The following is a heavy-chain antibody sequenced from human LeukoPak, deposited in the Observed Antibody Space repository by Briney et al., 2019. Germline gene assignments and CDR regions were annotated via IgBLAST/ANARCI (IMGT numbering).Heavy chain of an antibody. CDR3: ARARVFSRDAFDI. J-gene: IGHJ3*02. Sequence: SETLSLTCTVSGGSIINYYWSWIRQPPGKGLEWIGYIYYSGSTNYNPSFKSRVTISVDTSKNQFSLKLSSVTAADTAVYYCARARVFSRDAFDIWGQGTMVTVSS. CDR2: IYYSGST. V-gene: IGHV4-59*12. CDR1: GGSIINYY. D-gene: IGHD6-6*01.